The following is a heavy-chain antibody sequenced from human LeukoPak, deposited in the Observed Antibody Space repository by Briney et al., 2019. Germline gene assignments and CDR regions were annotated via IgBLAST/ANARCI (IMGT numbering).Heavy chain of an antibody. V-gene: IGHV4-39*01. J-gene: IGHJ5*02. CDR1: GGSISSYY. Sequence: SETLSLTCTVSGGSISSYYWGWIRQPPGKGLEWIGSIYYSGSTYYNPSLKSRVTISVDTSKNQFSLKLSSVTAADTAVYYCARGTLWFGEPSPNWFDPWGQGTLVTVSS. CDR2: IYYSGST. CDR3: ARGTLWFGEPSPNWFDP. D-gene: IGHD3-10*01.